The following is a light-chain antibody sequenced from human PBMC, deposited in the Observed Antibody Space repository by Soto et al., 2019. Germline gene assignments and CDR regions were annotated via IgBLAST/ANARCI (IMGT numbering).Light chain of an antibody. CDR2: DAF. CDR1: LNVNSY. Sequence: VLTQSPATLSLSPGERATLSCRASLNVNSYLAWYQQKPGQAPRLLIYDAFNRAAGIPARFSGSGSGTDFTLTISSLEPEDFAIYYCQQRQYWPPIPFGQGTRLAIK. J-gene: IGKJ5*01. CDR3: QQRQYWPPIP. V-gene: IGKV3-11*01.